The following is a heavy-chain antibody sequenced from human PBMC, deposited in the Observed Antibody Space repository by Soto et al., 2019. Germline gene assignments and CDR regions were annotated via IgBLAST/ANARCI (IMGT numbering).Heavy chain of an antibody. CDR3: ARGHDSSGYYYGMDV. Sequence: PSETLSLTCAVYGGSFSGYYWSWIRHPPGKGLEWIGEINHSGSTNYNPSLKSRVTISVDTSKNQFSLKLSSVTAADTAVYYCARGHDSSGYYYGMDVWGQGTTVTVSS. V-gene: IGHV4-34*01. CDR2: INHSGST. CDR1: GGSFSGYY. D-gene: IGHD3-22*01. J-gene: IGHJ6*02.